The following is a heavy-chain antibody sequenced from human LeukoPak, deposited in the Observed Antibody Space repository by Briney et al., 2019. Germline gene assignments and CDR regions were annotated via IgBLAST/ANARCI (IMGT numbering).Heavy chain of an antibody. CDR2: TYHSGST. CDR1: GYSISSGYY. CDR3: ASSLRFLEWYFDY. D-gene: IGHD3-3*01. J-gene: IGHJ4*02. V-gene: IGHV4-38-2*01. Sequence: PSETLSLTCAVSGYSISSGYYWGWIRQPPGKGLEWIGSTYHSGSTYYNPSLKSRVTISVDTSKNQFSLKLSSVTAADTAVYYCASSLRFLEWYFDYWGQGTLVTVSS.